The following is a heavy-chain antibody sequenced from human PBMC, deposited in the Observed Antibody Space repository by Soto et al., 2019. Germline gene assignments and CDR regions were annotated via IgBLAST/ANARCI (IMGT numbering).Heavy chain of an antibody. CDR2: IKQDGSEK. Sequence: EVQLVESGGGLVQPGGSLSLSCAASGFTFSSYWMSWVRQAPGKGLEWVANIKQDGSEKYYVDSVKGRFTISRDNAKNSLYLQMNSLRAEDTAVYYCAIKLGYCSSTSCYASDPADYWGQGTLVTVSS. CDR3: AIKLGYCSSTSCYASDPADY. V-gene: IGHV3-7*01. CDR1: GFTFSSYW. J-gene: IGHJ4*02. D-gene: IGHD2-2*01.